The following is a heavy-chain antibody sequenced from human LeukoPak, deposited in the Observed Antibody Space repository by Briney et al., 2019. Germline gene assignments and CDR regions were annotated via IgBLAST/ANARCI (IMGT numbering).Heavy chain of an antibody. CDR1: GYTFTGYY. CDR3: AVVGYDSSGYYYDWFDP. Sequence: ASVKVSCKASGYTFTGYYMRWVRQAPGQGLEWMGWINPNSGGTNYAQKFQGRVTMTRDTSISTAYMELSRLRSDDTAVYYCAVVGYDSSGYYYDWFDPWGQGTLVTVSS. V-gene: IGHV1-2*02. CDR2: INPNSGGT. D-gene: IGHD3-22*01. J-gene: IGHJ5*02.